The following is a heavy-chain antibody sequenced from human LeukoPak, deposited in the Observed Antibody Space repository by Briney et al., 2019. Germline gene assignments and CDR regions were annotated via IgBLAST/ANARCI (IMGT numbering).Heavy chain of an antibody. CDR1: GYTLTELS. Sequence: VASVKVSCKVSGYTLTELSIHWVRQAPGKGLEWMGGFDPEDGETIYTQKFQGRVTMTEDTSTDTAYMELSSLRSEDTAVYYCATSVVGWFDPWGQGTLVTVSS. J-gene: IGHJ5*02. CDR3: ATSVVGWFDP. D-gene: IGHD2-2*01. CDR2: FDPEDGET. V-gene: IGHV1-24*01.